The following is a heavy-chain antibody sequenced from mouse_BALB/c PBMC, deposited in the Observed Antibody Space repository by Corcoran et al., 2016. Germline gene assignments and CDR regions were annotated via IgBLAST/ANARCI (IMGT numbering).Heavy chain of an antibody. CDR2: ISYDGSN. Sequence: VQLQESGTGLLKPSQSLSLICSVTGYSITSGYYWNSIRQFPGNKLEWMGYISYDGSNNYNPSLKNRISITRDTSKNQFFLKLNYVTTEDTATYYCASGNYWYLDVCGAGTTVTVSS. J-gene: IGHJ1*01. CDR1: GYSITSGYY. V-gene: IGHV3-6*02. D-gene: IGHD2-1*01. CDR3: ASGNYWYLDV.